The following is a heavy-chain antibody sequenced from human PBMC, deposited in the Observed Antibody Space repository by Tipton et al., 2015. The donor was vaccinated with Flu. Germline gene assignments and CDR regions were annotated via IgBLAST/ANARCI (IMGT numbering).Heavy chain of an antibody. CDR1: GFTFSSYG. J-gene: IGHJ4*02. CDR2: IWYDGSNK. CDR3: ARDITMYLGDGGGY. D-gene: IGHD3-10*02. V-gene: IGHV3-33*01. Sequence: SGFTFSSYGMHWVRQAPGKGLEWVAVIWYDGSNKYYADSVKGRFTISRDNSKNTLYLQMNSLRAEDTAVYYCARDITMYLGDGGGYWGQGTLVTVSS.